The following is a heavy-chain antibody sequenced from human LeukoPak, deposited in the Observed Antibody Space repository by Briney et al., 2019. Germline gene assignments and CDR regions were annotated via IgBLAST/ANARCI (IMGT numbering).Heavy chain of an antibody. CDR3: ARLRDPVAGTEFDY. J-gene: IGHJ4*02. CDR1: GGSIGSSSYY. Sequence: PSETLSLTCTVSGGSIGSSSYYWGWIRQPPGKGLEWIGSIYYSGSTYYNPSLKSRVTISVDTSKNQFSLKLSSVTAADTAVYYCARLRDPVAGTEFDYWGQGTLVTASS. D-gene: IGHD6-19*01. CDR2: IYYSGST. V-gene: IGHV4-39*01.